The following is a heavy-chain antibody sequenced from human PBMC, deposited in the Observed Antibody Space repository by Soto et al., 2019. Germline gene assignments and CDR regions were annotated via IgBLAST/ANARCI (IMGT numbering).Heavy chain of an antibody. J-gene: IGHJ4*02. V-gene: IGHV3-23*01. CDR3: AKGSYDFWSGYRIFDY. D-gene: IGHD3-3*01. CDR1: GFTFSSYA. Sequence: GGSLRLSCAASGFTFSSYAMSWFRQAPGKGLEWVSAISGSGGSTYYADSVKGRFTISRDNSKNTLYLQMNSLRAEDTAVYYCAKGSYDFWSGYRIFDYWGQGTLVTVSS. CDR2: ISGSGGST.